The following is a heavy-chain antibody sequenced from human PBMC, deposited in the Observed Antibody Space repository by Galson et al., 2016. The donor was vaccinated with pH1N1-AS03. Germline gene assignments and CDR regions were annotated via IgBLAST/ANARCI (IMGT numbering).Heavy chain of an antibody. J-gene: IGHJ4*02. CDR3: AAYKYVDTYFDN. V-gene: IGHV4-61*10. Sequence: SETLSLTCTVAGGSVTRGGFFWSWIRQPAGKELEWMGRLLPSGTTNYNPSLKSRVTMSVDKSRNQFSLKLNSLTAADTAVYYCAAYKYVDTYFDNWGQGTLVTVSS. CDR2: LLPSGTT. CDR1: GGSVTRGGFF. D-gene: IGHD1-1*01.